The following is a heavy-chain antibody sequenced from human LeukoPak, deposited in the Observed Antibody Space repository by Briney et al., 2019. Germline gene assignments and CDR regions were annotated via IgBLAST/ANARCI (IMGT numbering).Heavy chain of an antibody. J-gene: IGHJ4*02. Sequence: SVKVSCKTSGGTFSSYAISWVRQAPGQGLEWMGGIIPIFGTANYAQKFQGRVTITTDESTSTAYMELSSLRSEDTAVYYCAIGYCSSTSCFDYWGQGTLVTVSS. V-gene: IGHV1-69*05. CDR2: IIPIFGTA. D-gene: IGHD2-2*01. CDR3: AIGYCSSTSCFDY. CDR1: GGTFSSYA.